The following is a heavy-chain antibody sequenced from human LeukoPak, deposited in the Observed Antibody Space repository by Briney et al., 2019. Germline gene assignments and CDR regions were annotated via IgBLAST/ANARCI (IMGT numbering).Heavy chain of an antibody. D-gene: IGHD5-18*01. Sequence: ASVKVSCKASGYTFFSYGVHWVRQAPGQRLEWMGWINAGDGNTKYSQKFQGRVTISRDTSASTAYMELTSLRSEDTAVYYCARAPVDTAMVGYDAFDIWGQGTMVTVSS. CDR1: GYTFFSYG. V-gene: IGHV1-3*01. J-gene: IGHJ3*02. CDR2: INAGDGNT. CDR3: ARAPVDTAMVGYDAFDI.